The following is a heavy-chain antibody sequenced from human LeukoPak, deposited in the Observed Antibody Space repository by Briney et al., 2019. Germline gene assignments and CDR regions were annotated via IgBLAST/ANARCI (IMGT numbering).Heavy chain of an antibody. D-gene: IGHD3-22*01. CDR1: GFTFSSYD. CDR3: AFLSWYYDSSGLTPDAFDI. CDR2: ISGSGGCT. J-gene: IGHJ3*02. Sequence: PGGSLKLSCAASGFTFSSYDISWVRQAPGKGLEWVSAISGSGGCTYYADSVKGRFTISRDTSKSMLYLQMTSPRAEATAVYYCAFLSWYYDSSGLTPDAFDIWGQGTMVTVSS. V-gene: IGHV3-23*01.